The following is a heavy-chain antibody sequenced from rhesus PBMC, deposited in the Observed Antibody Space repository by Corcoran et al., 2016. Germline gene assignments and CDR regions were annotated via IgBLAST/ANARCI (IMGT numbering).Heavy chain of an antibody. J-gene: IGHJ4*01. CDR2: IYGGSGST. Sequence: QVQLQESGPGLVKPSETLSLTCAVSGYSISSGYGWGWIRQPPGKGLEWIGQIYGGSGSTYYNPSLRSRVTVSKDTSTNQFALKLSSVTAADTAVYYCAREGRIYSLFDYWGQGVLVTVSS. CDR1: GYSISSGYG. CDR3: AREGRIYSLFDY. D-gene: IGHD2-27*01. V-gene: IGHV4-127*01.